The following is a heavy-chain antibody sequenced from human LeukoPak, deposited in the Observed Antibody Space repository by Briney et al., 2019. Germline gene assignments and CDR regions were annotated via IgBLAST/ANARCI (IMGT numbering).Heavy chain of an antibody. CDR1: GYTFTNYD. V-gene: IGHV1-18*01. CDR3: ARVVSGFWSGYWGYYYYMDV. Sequence: GASVKVSCKTSGYTFTNYDITWVRQAPGQGLEWMGLISAYNGNTNYAQKLQGRVTMTTDTSTSTVYMELRSLRSDDTAVYYCARVVSGFWSGYWGYYYYMDVWGKGTTVTVSS. D-gene: IGHD3-3*01. J-gene: IGHJ6*03. CDR2: ISAYNGNT.